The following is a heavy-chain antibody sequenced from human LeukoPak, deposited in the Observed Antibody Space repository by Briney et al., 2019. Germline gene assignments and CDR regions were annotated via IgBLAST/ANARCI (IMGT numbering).Heavy chain of an antibody. CDR1: GFTFSNYG. Sequence: GGSLRLSYVASGFTFSNYGMNWVRQAPGKGREWVAIIGFDERNIHYPDSVNGRFTISKNNSKNTLFLQMNSLSAEDTVVYYCPRDPGDYSFDYWGQGTLVTVSS. CDR3: PRDPGDYSFDY. D-gene: IGHD4-17*01. V-gene: IGHV3-33*01. CDR2: IGFDERNI. J-gene: IGHJ4*01.